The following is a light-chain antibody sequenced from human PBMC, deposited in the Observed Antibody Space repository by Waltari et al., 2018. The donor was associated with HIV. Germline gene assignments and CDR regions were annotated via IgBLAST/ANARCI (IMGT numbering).Light chain of an antibody. V-gene: IGLV2-8*01. CDR2: EVT. Sequence: QSALTQPPSASGSPGPSVTISCPGTSSDIGGSNSVSWYQQHPGKAPKLIMTEVTKRPSGVPDRFSGSKSGNTASLTVSGLQAEDEAHYYCSSYAPTNNFYVLFGGGTALTVL. CDR3: SSYAPTNNFYVL. J-gene: IGLJ2*01. CDR1: SSDIGGSNS.